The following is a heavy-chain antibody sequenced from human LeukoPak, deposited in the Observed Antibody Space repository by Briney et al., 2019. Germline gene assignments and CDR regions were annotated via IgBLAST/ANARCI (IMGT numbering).Heavy chain of an antibody. V-gene: IGHV3-74*01. CDR2: IKSDGSST. CDR3: AKSDWFDP. CDR1: GFTFSIYS. J-gene: IGHJ5*02. Sequence: GGSLRLSCAASGFTFSIYSMHWVRQAPGKGLVWVSRIKSDGSSTSYADSVKGRFTISRDYAKNTLYLQMDSLRVEDTAVYYCAKSDWFDPWGQGTLVTVSS.